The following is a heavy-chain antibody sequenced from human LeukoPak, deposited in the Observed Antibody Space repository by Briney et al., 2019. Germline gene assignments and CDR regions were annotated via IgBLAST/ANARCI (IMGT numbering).Heavy chain of an antibody. CDR2: IYYSGST. CDR1: GGSISSGDYY. V-gene: IGHV4-30-4*01. Sequence: SQTLSLTCTVSGGSISSGDYYWSWIRQPPGEGLEWIGYIYYSGSTYYNPSLKSRVTISVDTSKNQFSLKLSSVTAADTAVYYCARDSTMIGDYGMDVWGQGTTVTVSS. CDR3: ARDSTMIGDYGMDV. J-gene: IGHJ6*02. D-gene: IGHD3-22*01.